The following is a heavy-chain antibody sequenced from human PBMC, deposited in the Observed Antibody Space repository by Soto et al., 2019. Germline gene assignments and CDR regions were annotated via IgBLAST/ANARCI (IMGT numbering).Heavy chain of an antibody. CDR3: ARRYGGNFDY. CDR2: IYYSGST. D-gene: IGHD3-16*01. V-gene: IGHV4-59*01. CDR1: GGSISSYY. Sequence: QVQLQESGPGLVKPSETLSLTCTVSGGSISSYYWSWIRQPPGKGLEWIGYIYYSGSTNYNPSLKRRATRSVDTSKNQFSLNLSSVTASDTAGYYCARRYGGNFDYWGQGTLVTVSS. J-gene: IGHJ4*02.